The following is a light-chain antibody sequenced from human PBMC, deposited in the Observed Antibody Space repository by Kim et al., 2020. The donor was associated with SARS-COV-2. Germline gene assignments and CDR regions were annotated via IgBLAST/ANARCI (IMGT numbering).Light chain of an antibody. J-gene: IGKJ2*01. CDR1: QDISNC. CDR2: DAS. V-gene: IGKV1-33*01. CDR3: QQYDHLHT. Sequence: LSESVGDRVTITCQASQDISNCLNWYQQKPGKAPKLLIYDASNLEAGVPSRFSGSGSGTEFTFTISSLQPEDIATYYCQQYDHLHTFGQGTRLET.